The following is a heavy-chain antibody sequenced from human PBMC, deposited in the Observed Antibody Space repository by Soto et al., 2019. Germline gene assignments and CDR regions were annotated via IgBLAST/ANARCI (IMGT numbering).Heavy chain of an antibody. V-gene: IGHV4-30-2*01. CDR3: ARDGDGYNY. D-gene: IGHD5-12*01. CDR2: IYYTGST. Sequence: SETLSLTCAVSGGSISSGGYSWSWIRQPPGKGLEWIGYIYYTGSTCYSPSLRSRVTISVDRSKNQFSLKLSSVTAADTAVYYCARDGDGYNYWGQGNLVTVSS. CDR1: GGSISSGGYS. J-gene: IGHJ4*02.